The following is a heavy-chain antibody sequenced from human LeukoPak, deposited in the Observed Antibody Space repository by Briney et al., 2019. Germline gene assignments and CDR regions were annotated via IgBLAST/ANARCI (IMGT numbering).Heavy chain of an antibody. Sequence: ASVKVSCKASGYTFTGYYMHWVRQAPGQGLEWMGWINPNSGGTNYAQKFQGRVTMTRDTSISTAYMELSRLRSDDTAVYYCARAPMGGFLEWLSPHFDYWGQGTLVTVSS. CDR1: GYTFTGYY. V-gene: IGHV1-2*02. J-gene: IGHJ4*02. CDR2: INPNSGGT. D-gene: IGHD3-3*01. CDR3: ARAPMGGFLEWLSPHFDY.